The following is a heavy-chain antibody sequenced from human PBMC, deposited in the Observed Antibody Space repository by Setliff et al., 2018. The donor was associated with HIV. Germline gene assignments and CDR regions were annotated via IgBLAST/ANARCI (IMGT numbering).Heavy chain of an antibody. J-gene: IGHJ6*02. Sequence: GGSLSLSCAVSEVIVSNNYMNWVRQAPGKGLGWVSFISVSGFTIHYADSVQGRFTISRDNARNSLSLQLNSLRADDTAVYYCARILDMSSRTRTLYHAMDVWGRGTTVTVSS. D-gene: IGHD3-10*01. CDR1: EVIVSNNY. CDR2: ISVSGFTI. V-gene: IGHV3-11*04. CDR3: ARILDMSSRTRTLYHAMDV.